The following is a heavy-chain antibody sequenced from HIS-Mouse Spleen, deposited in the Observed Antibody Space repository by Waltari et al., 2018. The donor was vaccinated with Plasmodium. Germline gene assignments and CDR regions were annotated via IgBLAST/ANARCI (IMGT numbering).Heavy chain of an antibody. CDR3: ARDLFRIGVAGTEYYYGMDV. D-gene: IGHD6-19*01. J-gene: IGHJ6*02. CDR1: GYTFTSYY. CDR2: SNPRGRRR. V-gene: IGHV1-46*01. Sequence: QVQLVQSGAEVKKPGASVKVSCKASGYTFTSYYMHWVRQALGQGLEWMGISNPRGRRRRYGNKSRGRVTRTRDTSTGTVYMGLSSLRSEDTAVNYCARDLFRIGVAGTEYYYGMDVWGQGTTVTVSS.